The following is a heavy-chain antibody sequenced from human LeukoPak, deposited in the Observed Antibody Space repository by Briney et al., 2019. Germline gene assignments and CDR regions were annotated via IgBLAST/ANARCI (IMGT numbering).Heavy chain of an antibody. CDR1: GYTFTGYY. CDR2: INPNSGGT. D-gene: IGHD1-26*01. V-gene: IGHV1-2*02. Sequence: ASVKVSSTASGYTFTGYYMHWVRQAPGQGLEWMGWINPNSGGTNYAQKFQGRVTMTRDTSISTAYMELSRLRSDDTAVYYCARDDEVGANDYWGQGTLVTVSS. J-gene: IGHJ4*02. CDR3: ARDDEVGANDY.